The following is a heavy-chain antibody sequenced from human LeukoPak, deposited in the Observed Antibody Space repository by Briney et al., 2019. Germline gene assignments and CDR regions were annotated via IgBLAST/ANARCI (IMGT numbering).Heavy chain of an antibody. CDR3: ARGDCSGSSCYFLY. Sequence: GGSLRLSCAASGFTFSSYGMHWVRQAPGKGLEWVAVIWYDGSNKYYADSVKGRFTISRDNSKNTLYLQMNSLRAEDTAVYYCARGDCSGSSCYFLYWGQGTLVTVSS. J-gene: IGHJ4*02. CDR2: IWYDGSNK. CDR1: GFTFSSYG. D-gene: IGHD2-15*01. V-gene: IGHV3-33*01.